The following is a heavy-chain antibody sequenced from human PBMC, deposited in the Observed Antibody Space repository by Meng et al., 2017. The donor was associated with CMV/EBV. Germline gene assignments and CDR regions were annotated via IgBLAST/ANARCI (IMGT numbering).Heavy chain of an antibody. V-gene: IGHV4-4*07. CDR1: GGSIISYY. CDR2: IYTSGST. Sequence: VDLHGPGPGLVKPPDTLPFTSPVLGGSIISYYWSWIRQPAGKGLEWIGRIYTSGSTNYNPSLKSRVTMSVDTSKNQFSLKLSSVTAADTAVYYCARDLMNCSSTSCANWFDPWGQGTLVTVSS. CDR3: ARDLMNCSSTSCANWFDP. J-gene: IGHJ5*02. D-gene: IGHD2-2*01.